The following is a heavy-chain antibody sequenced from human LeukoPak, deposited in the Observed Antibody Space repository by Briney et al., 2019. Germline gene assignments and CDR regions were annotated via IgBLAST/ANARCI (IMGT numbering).Heavy chain of an antibody. V-gene: IGHV4-59*08. CDR3: AKHGPDAFDI. CDR2: IYYSGST. J-gene: IGHJ3*02. CDR1: GGSFSGYY. Sequence: SETLSLTCAVYGGSFSGYYWSWIRQPPGKGLEWIGYIYYSGSTNYNPSLKSRVTISVDTSKNQFSLKLRSVTAADTAVYYCAKHGPDAFDIWGQGTMVTVSS.